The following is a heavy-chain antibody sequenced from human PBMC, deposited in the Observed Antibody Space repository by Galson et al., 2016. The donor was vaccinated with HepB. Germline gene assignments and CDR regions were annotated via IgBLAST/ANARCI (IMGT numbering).Heavy chain of an antibody. CDR3: ARGRNGHNDFDS. CDR2: IYGSGTT. J-gene: IGHJ4*02. CDR1: GDSITTENYY. Sequence: LSLTCSVSGDSITTENYYWNWLRQPAGGGLEWIGRIYGSGTTYNNPSLNSRVTMSLDRYNNQFSLNMISMTAADPAVYYCARGRNGHNDFDSWGQGTLVTVS. D-gene: IGHD5-24*01. V-gene: IGHV4-61*02.